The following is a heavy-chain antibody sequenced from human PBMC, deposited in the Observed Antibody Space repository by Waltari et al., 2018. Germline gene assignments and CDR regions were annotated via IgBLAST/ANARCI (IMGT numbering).Heavy chain of an antibody. Sequence: DVQLVESGGGLVQRGGSLRLACAASGFPSSSYGMNWVRQAPGKGLEWVSYISGSGNTIAYGDSLKGRFTVSRDNAQNSLFLQMHSLRADDTAVYYCARDYIYGGFFEDWGQGSLVTVSS. D-gene: IGHD3-3*01. CDR1: GFPSSSYG. CDR2: ISGSGNTI. CDR3: ARDYIYGGFFED. V-gene: IGHV3-48*03. J-gene: IGHJ4*02.